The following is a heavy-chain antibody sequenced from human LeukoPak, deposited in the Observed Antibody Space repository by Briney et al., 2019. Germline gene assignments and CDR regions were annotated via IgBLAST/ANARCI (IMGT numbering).Heavy chain of an antibody. D-gene: IGHD4-11*01. Sequence: SGGSLRLSCAASGFTFSSYVMNWVRQAPGKGLEGVSGISDSGASTYYADSVKGRFTISRANSKNTLYLQMNSLRAEDTAVYYCAKIPWNMETTTYWGQGTLVTVSS. CDR1: GFTFSSYV. CDR3: AKIPWNMETTTY. V-gene: IGHV3-23*01. J-gene: IGHJ4*02. CDR2: ISDSGAST.